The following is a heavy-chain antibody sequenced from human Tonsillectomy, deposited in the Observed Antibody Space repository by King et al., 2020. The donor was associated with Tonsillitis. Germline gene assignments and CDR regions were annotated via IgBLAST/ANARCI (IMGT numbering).Heavy chain of an antibody. Sequence: QLQESGPGLVMPSETLSLTCTVSGGSISSYYWSWIRQPPGKGLEWIGYIYYSGSTNYNPSLKSRVTISVDTSKNQFSLKLSSVTAADTAVYYCARYVEYYYDSSGFTYYFDYWGQGTLVTVSS. D-gene: IGHD3-22*01. CDR2: IYYSGST. CDR3: ARYVEYYYDSSGFTYYFDY. J-gene: IGHJ4*02. V-gene: IGHV4-59*08. CDR1: GGSISSYY.